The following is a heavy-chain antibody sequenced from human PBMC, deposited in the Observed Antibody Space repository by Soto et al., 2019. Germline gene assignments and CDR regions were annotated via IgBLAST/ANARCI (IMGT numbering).Heavy chain of an antibody. CDR1: GGSISSGGYY. J-gene: IGHJ5*02. CDR3: ARGSTIVKFDP. D-gene: IGHD1-1*01. V-gene: IGHV4-31*03. Sequence: SETLSLTCTVSGGSISSGGYYWSWIRQHPGKGLEWIGYIYYSGSTYYNPSLKSRVTISVDTSKNQFSLKLSSVTAADTAVYYCARGSTIVKFDPWGQGTLVTVSS. CDR2: IYYSGST.